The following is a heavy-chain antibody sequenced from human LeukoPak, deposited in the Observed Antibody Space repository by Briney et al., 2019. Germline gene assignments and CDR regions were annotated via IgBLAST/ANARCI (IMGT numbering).Heavy chain of an antibody. CDR1: GFTFRSYG. CDR3: ARDLTGATVTTYFDY. V-gene: IGHV3-33*01. D-gene: IGHD4-17*01. J-gene: IGHJ4*02. CDR2: IWYDGSNK. Sequence: GRSLRLSCAASGFTFRSYGMHWVRQAPGKGLEWVAVIWYDGSNKYYADSVKGRFTISRDNSKNTLYLQMNSLRAEDTAVYYCARDLTGATVTTYFDYWGQGTLVTVSS.